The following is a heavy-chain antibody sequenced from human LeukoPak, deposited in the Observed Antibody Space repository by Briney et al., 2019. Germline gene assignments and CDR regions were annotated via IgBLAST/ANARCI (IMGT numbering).Heavy chain of an antibody. CDR2: INPNSGGT. V-gene: IGHV1-2*02. Sequence: ASVKVSCKASGYTFTGYYMHWGRQAPGQGLEWMGWINPNSGGTNYAQKFLGRVTMTRDTPISTAYMELSRLRSDDTAVYYCAHTYDFWSGLYMDVWGKGTTVTVSS. CDR3: AHTYDFWSGLYMDV. D-gene: IGHD3-3*01. CDR1: GYTFTGYY. J-gene: IGHJ6*03.